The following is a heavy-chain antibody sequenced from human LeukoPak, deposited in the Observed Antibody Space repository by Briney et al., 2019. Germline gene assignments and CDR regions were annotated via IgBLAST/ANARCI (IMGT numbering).Heavy chain of an antibody. Sequence: SETLSPTCVVSGYSISNDYYWSWIRQPAGKGLEWIGRIYTSGSTNYNPSLKSRVTISVDTSKNQFSLKLSSVTAADTAVYYCARGAIGGYYIFDYWGQGTLVTVSS. V-gene: IGHV4-61*02. J-gene: IGHJ4*02. CDR3: ARGAIGGYYIFDY. CDR2: IYTSGST. D-gene: IGHD3-3*01. CDR1: GYSISNDYY.